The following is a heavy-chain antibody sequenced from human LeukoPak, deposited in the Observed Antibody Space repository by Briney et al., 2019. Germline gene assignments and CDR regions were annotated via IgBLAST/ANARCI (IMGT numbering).Heavy chain of an antibody. Sequence: GGSLRLSCAASGFTFSIYAMSWVRQAPGKGLEWVSAVSGSGDGTYFADSVKGRFTISRDNSKNMLNLQMNSLRAEDTAVYYCAKEGSGSYVDYWGQGTLVTVSS. V-gene: IGHV3-23*01. D-gene: IGHD1-26*01. J-gene: IGHJ4*02. CDR3: AKEGSGSYVDY. CDR2: VSGSGDGT. CDR1: GFTFSIYA.